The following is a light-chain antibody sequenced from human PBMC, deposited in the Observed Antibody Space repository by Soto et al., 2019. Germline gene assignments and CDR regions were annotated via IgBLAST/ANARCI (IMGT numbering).Light chain of an antibody. CDR2: EGS. CDR3: CSYAGSSTPYV. J-gene: IGLJ1*01. V-gene: IGLV2-23*01. Sequence: LTQPASVSGSPGQSITISCTGTSSDVGSYNLVSWYQQHPGKAPKLMIYEGSKRPSGVSNRFSGSKSGNTASLTISGLQAEDEADYYCCSYAGSSTPYVFGTGTKLTVL. CDR1: SSDVGSYNL.